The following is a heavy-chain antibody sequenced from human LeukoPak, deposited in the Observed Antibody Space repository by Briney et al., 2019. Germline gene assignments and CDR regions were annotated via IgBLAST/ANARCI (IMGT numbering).Heavy chain of an antibody. CDR3: AGESSVVGLNPGTNWFDP. Sequence: SVKVSCNASGGTFSSYAISWVRQAPGQGLEWMGGIIPIFGTANYAQKFQGRVTITADESTSTAYMELSSLRSEDTAVYYCAGESSVVGLNPGTNWFDPWGQGTLVTVSS. D-gene: IGHD1/OR15-1a*01. CDR2: IIPIFGTA. CDR1: GGTFSSYA. J-gene: IGHJ5*02. V-gene: IGHV1-69*01.